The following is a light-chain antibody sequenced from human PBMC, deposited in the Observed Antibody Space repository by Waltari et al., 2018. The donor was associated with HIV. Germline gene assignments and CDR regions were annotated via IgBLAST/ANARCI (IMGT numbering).Light chain of an antibody. V-gene: IGLV3-21*04. CDR3: QVWDSSSDHVL. J-gene: IGLJ3*02. Sequence: SSVLTQPPSVSVAPGKTARITCGGHTIERKSVHWYQQKPGQAPALVIYYDSDRPSGIPERFSGSNSGDTATLTISRVGDGDEADYYCQVWDSSSDHVLFGGGTKLTVL. CDR1: TIERKS. CDR2: YDS.